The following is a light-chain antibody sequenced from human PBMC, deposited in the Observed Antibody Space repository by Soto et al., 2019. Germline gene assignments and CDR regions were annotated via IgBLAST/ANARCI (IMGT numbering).Light chain of an antibody. CDR3: QQSYSARLT. V-gene: IGKV1-39*01. Sequence: DIQMTQSPSSLSASVGDRVTITCRASQNINRYLNWYQQKPGKAPKVLILVASSLESGVPSRFRGSGSGTDFTLTISSLQPEDFATYYCQQSYSARLTFGGGTKVEIK. CDR2: VAS. CDR1: QNINRY. J-gene: IGKJ4*01.